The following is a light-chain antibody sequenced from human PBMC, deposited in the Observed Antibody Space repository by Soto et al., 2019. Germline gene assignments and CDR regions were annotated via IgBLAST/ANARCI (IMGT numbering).Light chain of an antibody. J-gene: IGKJ2*01. CDR3: QQRSNWPPEYT. CDR2: NAS. V-gene: IGKV3-11*01. Sequence: EIVLPQSPATLSLSPGERATLSCRASQRVGSYLAWYRQKTGQAPRLLIYNASNRATGIPARFSGSGSGTDFTLTISSLEPEDSAVYYCQQRSNWPPEYTFGQGTKLEIK. CDR1: QRVGSY.